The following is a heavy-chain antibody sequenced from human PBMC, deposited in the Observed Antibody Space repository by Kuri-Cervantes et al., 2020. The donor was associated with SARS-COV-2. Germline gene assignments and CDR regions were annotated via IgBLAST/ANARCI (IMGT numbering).Heavy chain of an antibody. CDR1: GGSVSSGSYY. D-gene: IGHD2-2*01. Sequence: SETLSLTCTVSGGSVSSGSYYWSWIRQPPGKGLEWIGYIYYSGSTYYNPSLKNRVTISVDTSKNQFSLKLSSVTAADTAVYYCARVGYCSSTSCSLFDYWGQGTLVTVSS. J-gene: IGHJ4*02. CDR2: IYYSGST. CDR3: ARVGYCSSTSCSLFDY. V-gene: IGHV4-61*01.